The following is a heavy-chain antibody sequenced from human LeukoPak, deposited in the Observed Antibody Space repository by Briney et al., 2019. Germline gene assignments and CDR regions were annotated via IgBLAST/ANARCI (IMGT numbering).Heavy chain of an antibody. CDR1: GGSISSYY. D-gene: IGHD3-10*01. J-gene: IGHJ4*02. V-gene: IGHV4-4*07. CDR3: ARARVAFVRGAKPLDY. Sequence: SETLSLTCTVSGGSISSYYWSWIRQPAGKGLEWIGRIYTSGSTNYNPSLKSRVTMSVDTSKNQFSLKLSSVTAADTAVYYCARARVAFVRGAKPLDYWGQGTLVTVSS. CDR2: IYTSGST.